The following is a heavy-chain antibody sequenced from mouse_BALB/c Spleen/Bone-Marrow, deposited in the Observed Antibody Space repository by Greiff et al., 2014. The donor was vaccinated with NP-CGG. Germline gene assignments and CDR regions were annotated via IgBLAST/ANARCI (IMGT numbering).Heavy chain of an antibody. CDR3: ARDMGGLLFDY. V-gene: IGHV7-3*02. CDR1: GFTFTDYY. CDR2: IRNKANGYTT. J-gene: IGHJ2*01. D-gene: IGHD2-3*01. Sequence: EVKLVESGGGLVQPGGSLRLSCATSGFTFTDYYMNWVRQPPGKALEWLGFIRNKANGYTTEYSASVKGRFTISRDNSQSILYLQMNALRAEYSATYYCARDMGGLLFDYWGQGTTLTVSS.